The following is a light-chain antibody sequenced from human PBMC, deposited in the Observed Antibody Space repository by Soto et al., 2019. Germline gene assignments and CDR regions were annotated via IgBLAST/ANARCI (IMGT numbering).Light chain of an antibody. Sequence: EIVLTQSPLSLPVTPGEPASISCRSSQSLLPSNGYNYVDLYLQQPGHPPKILLYLVSNRASGVPDRFSGSGSGTDFTLKISRVEAEDVGLYYCMQALQPPLTFGQGTRLEIK. J-gene: IGKJ5*01. CDR1: QSLLPSNGYNY. CDR3: MQALQPPLT. CDR2: LVS. V-gene: IGKV2-28*01.